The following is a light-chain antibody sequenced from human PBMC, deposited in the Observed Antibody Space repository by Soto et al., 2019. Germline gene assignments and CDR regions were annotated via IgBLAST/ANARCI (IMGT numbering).Light chain of an antibody. CDR1: QSISSW. CDR2: KAS. V-gene: IGKV1-5*03. Sequence: DIQMTQSPSTLSASVGDRVTITCRASQSISSWLAWYQQKPGKAPKLLIYKASNLESGVPSRFSGSRSGTEFTLTISSLQPDDFATYYCQQYNTMGRTFGQGTKVEIK. CDR3: QQYNTMGRT. J-gene: IGKJ1*01.